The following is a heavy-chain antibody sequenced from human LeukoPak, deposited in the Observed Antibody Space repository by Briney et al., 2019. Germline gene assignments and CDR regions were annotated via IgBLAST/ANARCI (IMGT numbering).Heavy chain of an antibody. CDR3: AKFFKVGITRAPIDH. CDR2: ISDSGDYT. D-gene: IGHD1-26*01. Sequence: GGSLRLSCAASGFTFSTYAMSWVRQAPGKGLEWVSSISDSGDYTHYADSVKGRFTISRDNSKNTLNLQMTSLRAEDTAVYYCAKFFKVGITRAPIDHWGQGTLVTVSS. V-gene: IGHV3-23*01. J-gene: IGHJ4*02. CDR1: GFTFSTYA.